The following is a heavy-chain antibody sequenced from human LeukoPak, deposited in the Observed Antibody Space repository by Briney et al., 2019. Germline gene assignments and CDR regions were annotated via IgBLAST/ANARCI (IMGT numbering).Heavy chain of an antibody. Sequence: GGSLRLSCAASGFTFSSYGMHWVRQAPGKGLEWVAVISYDGINKYYADSVKGRFTISRDNSKNTLYLQMNSLRAENTAVYYCAKDRNVWGSYRYPDYWGQGTLVTVSS. J-gene: IGHJ4*02. V-gene: IGHV3-30*18. CDR1: GFTFSSYG. CDR2: ISYDGINK. D-gene: IGHD3-16*02. CDR3: AKDRNVWGSYRYPDY.